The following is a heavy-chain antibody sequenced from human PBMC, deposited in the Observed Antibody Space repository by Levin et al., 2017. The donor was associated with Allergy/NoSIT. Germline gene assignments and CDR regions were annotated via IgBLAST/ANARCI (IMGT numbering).Heavy chain of an antibody. V-gene: IGHV3-30*18. CDR3: AKEMGRSSGWHPPGVCFDY. Sequence: LSGGSLRLSCAASGFTFSSYGMHWVRQAPGKGLEWVAVISYDGSNKYYADSVKGRFTISRDNSKNTLYLQMNSLRAEDTAVYYCAKEMGRSSGWHPPGVCFDYWGQGTLVTVSS. CDR2: ISYDGSNK. J-gene: IGHJ4*02. D-gene: IGHD6-19*01. CDR1: GFTFSSYG.